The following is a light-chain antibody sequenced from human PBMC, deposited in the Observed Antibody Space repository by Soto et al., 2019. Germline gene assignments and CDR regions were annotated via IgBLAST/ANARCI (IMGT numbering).Light chain of an antibody. CDR2: GAS. Sequence: EIVLTQSPGTLSLSPGERATLSCRASQRVSSSCLAWYQQKPGQAPRLLIYGASSRATGIPDRFSGSGSGTDFTLTISRLEPEDVAVYSCQQDGTSPPFTFGPGTNVDLK. V-gene: IGKV3-20*01. CDR1: QRVSSSC. CDR3: QQDGTSPPFT. J-gene: IGKJ3*01.